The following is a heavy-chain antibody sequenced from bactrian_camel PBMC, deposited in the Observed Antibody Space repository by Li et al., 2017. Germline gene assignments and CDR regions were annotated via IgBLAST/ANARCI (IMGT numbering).Heavy chain of an antibody. CDR3: TRGGGSWISY. Sequence: HVQLVESGGGLVQPGGSLKVSCLASGFTFKDYYMSWVRQAPGKGLEWVASMHGDEMNARYADSVKGRFTVSRDTATNTVYLQMNSLKPEDTAVYYCTRGGGSWISYWGQGTQVTVS. CDR2: MHGDEMNA. CDR1: GFTFKDYY. J-gene: IGHJ4*01. D-gene: IGHD7*01. V-gene: IGHV3-2*01.